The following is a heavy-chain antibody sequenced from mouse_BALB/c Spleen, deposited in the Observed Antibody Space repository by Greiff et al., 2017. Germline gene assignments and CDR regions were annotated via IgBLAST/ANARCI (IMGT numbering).Heavy chain of an antibody. V-gene: IGHV5-6-5*01. CDR2: ISSGGST. CDR1: GFTFSSYA. J-gene: IGHJ2*01. D-gene: IGHD2-14*01. CDR3: ARGGVLAY. Sequence: EVKLMESGGGLVKPGGSLKLSCAASGFTFSSYAMSWVRQTPEKRLEWVASISSGGSTYYPDSVKGRFTNSTDNARNILYLQMSSLRSEDTAMYYCARGGVLAYWGQGTTLTVSS.